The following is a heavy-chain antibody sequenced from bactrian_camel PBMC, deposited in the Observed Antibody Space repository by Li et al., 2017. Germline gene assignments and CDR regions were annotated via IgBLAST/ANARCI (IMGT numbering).Heavy chain of an antibody. CDR3: VKDDWGWSFGS. CDR1: GFPFSSHQ. V-gene: IGHV3S40*01. Sequence: DVQLVESGGGLVRPGESLRLSCAASGFPFSSHQMYWVRQAPGKGLEWVSSINSNAGTTYYSDSVTGRLVISRDNAKNSVYLQMNSMKPENTAVYYCVKDDWGWSFGSWGQGTQVTVS. J-gene: IGHJ6*01. CDR2: INSNAGTT. D-gene: IGHD5*01.